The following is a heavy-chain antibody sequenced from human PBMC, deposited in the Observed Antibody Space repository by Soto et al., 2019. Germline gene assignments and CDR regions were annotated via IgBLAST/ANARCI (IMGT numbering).Heavy chain of an antibody. CDR1: GYSFTSYW. CDR2: IYPGDSDT. J-gene: IGHJ6*02. CDR3: ARHKLRLSRELLRGHYYGMDV. D-gene: IGHD1-26*01. V-gene: IGHV5-51*01. Sequence: GESLKISCKGSGYSFTSYWIGWVRQMPGKGLEWMGIIYPGDSDTRYSPSFQGQVTISADKSISTAYLQWSSLKASDTAMYYCARHKLRLSRELLRGHYYGMDVWGQGTTVTVSS.